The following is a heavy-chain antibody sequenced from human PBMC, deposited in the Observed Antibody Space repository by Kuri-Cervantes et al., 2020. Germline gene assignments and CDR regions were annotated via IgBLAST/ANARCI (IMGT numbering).Heavy chain of an antibody. V-gene: IGHV1-69*06. D-gene: IGHD1-26*01. CDR1: GGTFSSYA. CDR3: AKDHFTFNSEDAFDI. CDR2: IIPIFGTA. J-gene: IGHJ3*02. Sequence: SVKVSCKASGGTFSSYAISWVRQAPGQGLEWMGGIIPIFGTANYAQKFQGRVTITADKSTSTAYMELSSLRSEDTAVYYCAKDHFTFNSEDAFDIWGQGTMVTVSS.